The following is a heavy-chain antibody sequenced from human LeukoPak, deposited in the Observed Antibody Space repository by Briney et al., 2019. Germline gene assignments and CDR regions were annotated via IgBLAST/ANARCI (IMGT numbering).Heavy chain of an antibody. D-gene: IGHD3-3*01. CDR3: VGTFTIFGVVSTIA. CDR2: ISFSGDNGGDNT. V-gene: IGHV3-23*01. CDR1: GFTFKIYT. J-gene: IGHJ4*02. Sequence: PGGSLRLSCAAFGFTFKIYTINWVRQAPGKGLEWVSSISFSGDNGGDNTYYADSVRGRFSISRDYSQNTVFLQMSSLRVDDTAAYYCVGTFTIFGVVSTIAWGQGTLVTVSS.